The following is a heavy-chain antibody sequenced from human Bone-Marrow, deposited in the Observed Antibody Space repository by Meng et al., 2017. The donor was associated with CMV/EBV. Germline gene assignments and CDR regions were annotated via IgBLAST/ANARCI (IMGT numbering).Heavy chain of an antibody. CDR1: GFTFDDYA. D-gene: IGHD3-3*01. CDR3: ARAGRVVQPPHYYFDY. Sequence: SLKISCAASGFTFDDYAMHWVRQAPGKGLEWVSGISWNSGSIGYADSVKGRFTISRDNAKNSLYLQMNSLRAEDMALYYCARAGRVVQPPHYYFDYWGQGTLVTVSS. J-gene: IGHJ4*02. CDR2: ISWNSGSI. V-gene: IGHV3-9*03.